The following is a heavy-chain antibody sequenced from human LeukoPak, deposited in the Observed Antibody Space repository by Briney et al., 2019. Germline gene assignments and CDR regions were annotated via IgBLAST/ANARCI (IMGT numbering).Heavy chain of an antibody. Sequence: GGSLRLSCTASGLTFSTSGFNWVRQAPGKGLEWVASIGPTGSDRYHADSIKGRFTISRDNANNFLYLQMNSLGAEDTAVYYCATETNCRHYDYWCQGTLLTVAS. J-gene: IGHJ4*02. D-gene: IGHD1-14*01. CDR2: IGPTGSDR. V-gene: IGHV3-21*06. CDR1: GLTFSTSG. CDR3: ATETNCRHYDY.